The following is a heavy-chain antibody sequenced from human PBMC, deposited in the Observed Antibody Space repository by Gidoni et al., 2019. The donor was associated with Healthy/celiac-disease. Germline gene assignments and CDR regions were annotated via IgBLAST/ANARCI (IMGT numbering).Heavy chain of an antibody. CDR2: YSAYNGNT. V-gene: IGHV1-18*01. CDR1: GSTFTSSG. Sequence: QVQLVQSGAEVKKPGASVKVSCKASGSTFTSSGISWVRQAPGQGLEWMGWYSAYNGNTNYAQKLKGRVTMTTDTSKSKAYMELRSLRSDDTAVYYCARDGPRDSSGWYGASDYWGQGTLVTVSS. CDR3: ARDGPRDSSGWYGASDY. J-gene: IGHJ4*02. D-gene: IGHD6-19*01.